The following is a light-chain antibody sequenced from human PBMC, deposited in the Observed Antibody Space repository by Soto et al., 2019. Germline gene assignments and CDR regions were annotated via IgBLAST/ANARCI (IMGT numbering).Light chain of an antibody. V-gene: IGLV1-51*01. Sequence: QSVLMQPPSVSAAPGQKVTISCSGSCSNIGNNYVSWYQQLPGTAPKLLIYDNNKRPSGIPDRFSGSKSGTSATLGITGLQTGDEADYYCGTWDSSLSAGVFGTGTKVTVL. CDR1: CSNIGNNY. CDR2: DNN. CDR3: GTWDSSLSAGV. J-gene: IGLJ1*01.